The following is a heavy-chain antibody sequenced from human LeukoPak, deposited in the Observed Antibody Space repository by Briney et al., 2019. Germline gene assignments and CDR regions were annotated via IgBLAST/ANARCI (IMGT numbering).Heavy chain of an antibody. Sequence: GGSLRLSCAASGFTFSSYSMNWVRQAPGKGLEWVSSISSSSSYIYYADSVKGRFTISRDNAKNSLYLQMNSLRAEDTAVYYCARVGNYDYVWGVLSFDYWGQGTLVTVSS. CDR1: GFTFSSYS. CDR3: ARVGNYDYVWGVLSFDY. J-gene: IGHJ4*02. D-gene: IGHD3-16*01. V-gene: IGHV3-21*01. CDR2: ISSSSSYI.